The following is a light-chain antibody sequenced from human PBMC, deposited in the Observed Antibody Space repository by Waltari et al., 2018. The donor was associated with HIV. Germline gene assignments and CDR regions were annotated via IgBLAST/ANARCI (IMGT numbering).Light chain of an antibody. CDR2: EVS. CDR1: SGDVGSYNL. V-gene: IGLV2-23*02. CDR3: SSYAGSHTLI. J-gene: IGLJ2*01. Sequence: QSALTQPASVSGSPGQSITISCTGSSGDVGSYNLVSWYQLLPGKVPTLLLYEVSKRPSGVSNRFSGSKSDTTASLTISGLQADDEADYYCSSYAGSHTLIFGGGTKLTVL.